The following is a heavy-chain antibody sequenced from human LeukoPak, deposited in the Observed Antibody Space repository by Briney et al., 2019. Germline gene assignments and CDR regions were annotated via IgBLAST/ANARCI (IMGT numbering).Heavy chain of an antibody. Sequence: PGGSLRLSCAASGSTFTTYWMSWVRQAPGKGLEWVAFIRYDGSNKYYADSVKGRFTISRDNSKNTLYLQMNSLRAEDTAVYYCAKKAPFYPGYYYMDVWGKGTTVTVSS. D-gene: IGHD2/OR15-2a*01. CDR3: AKKAPFYPGYYYMDV. CDR2: IRYDGSNK. V-gene: IGHV3-30*02. J-gene: IGHJ6*03. CDR1: GSTFTTYW.